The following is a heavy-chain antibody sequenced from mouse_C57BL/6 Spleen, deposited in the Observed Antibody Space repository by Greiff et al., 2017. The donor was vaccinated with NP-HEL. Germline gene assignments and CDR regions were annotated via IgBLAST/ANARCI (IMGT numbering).Heavy chain of an antibody. J-gene: IGHJ4*01. CDR2: INPNNGGT. Sequence: EVQLQQSGPELVKPGASVKISCKASGYTFTDYYMNWVKQSHGKSLEWIGDINPNNGGTSYNQKFKGKATLTVDKSSSTAYMELRSLTSEDSAVYYCARSLLYYEENAMDYWGQGTSVTVSS. CDR3: ARSLLYYEENAMDY. V-gene: IGHV1-26*01. CDR1: GYTFTDYY. D-gene: IGHD2-4*01.